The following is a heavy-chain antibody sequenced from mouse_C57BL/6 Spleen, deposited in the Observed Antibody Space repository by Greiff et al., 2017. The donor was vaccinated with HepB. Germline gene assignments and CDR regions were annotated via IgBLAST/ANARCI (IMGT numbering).Heavy chain of an antibody. CDR2: ISSGGSYT. J-gene: IGHJ3*01. D-gene: IGHD3-3*01. CDR3: AQKGEAWFAY. V-gene: IGHV5-6*01. CDR1: GFTFSSYG. Sequence: EVQLQESGGDLVKPGGSLKLSCAASGFTFSSYGISWVRQTPDKRLEWVATISSGGSYTYYPDSVKGRFTISRDNAKNTLYLQMSSLKSEDTAMYYYAQKGEAWFAYWGQGTLVTVSA.